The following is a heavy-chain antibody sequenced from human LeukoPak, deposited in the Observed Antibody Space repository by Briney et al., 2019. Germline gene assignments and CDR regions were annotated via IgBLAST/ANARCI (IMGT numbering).Heavy chain of an antibody. CDR3: ARARYAGNQIDY. CDR1: GGTFSSCA. V-gene: IGHV1-46*01. D-gene: IGHD4-23*01. J-gene: IGHJ4*02. Sequence: ASVKVSCKASGGTFSSCAISWVRQAPGQGLEWMGIIIPSGGVTTYAQKFQGRVTMTRDTSTSTVYMYLSSLRSEDTAVYYCARARYAGNQIDYWGQGTLVSVSS. CDR2: IIPSGGVT.